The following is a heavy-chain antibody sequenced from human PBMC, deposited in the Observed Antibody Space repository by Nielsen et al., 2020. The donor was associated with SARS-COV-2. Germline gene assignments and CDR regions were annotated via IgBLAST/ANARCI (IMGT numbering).Heavy chain of an antibody. CDR1: GGSISSYY. D-gene: IGHD5-24*01. CDR3: ARALALEMATITVWAFDI. J-gene: IGHJ3*02. Sequence: SETLSLTCTVSGGSISSYYWSWIRQPPGEGLEWIGYIYYSGSTNYNPSLKSRVTISVDTSKNQFSLKLSSVTAADTAVYYCARALALEMATITVWAFDIWGQGTMVTVSS. V-gene: IGHV4-59*01. CDR2: IYYSGST.